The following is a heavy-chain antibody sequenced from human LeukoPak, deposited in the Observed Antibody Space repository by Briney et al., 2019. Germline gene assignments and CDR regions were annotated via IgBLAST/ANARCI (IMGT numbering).Heavy chain of an antibody. J-gene: IGHJ4*02. V-gene: IGHV3-23*01. Sequence: QSGGSLRLSCAASGFTFSSYAMSRVRQAPGKELEWVSATSGSGVSTYYADSVKGRFTISRDNSKNTLYLQMNSLRAEDTAVYYCGEQLVPKIRGQGTLVTVSS. CDR1: GFTFSSYA. D-gene: IGHD6-13*01. CDR3: GEQLVPKI. CDR2: TSGSGVST.